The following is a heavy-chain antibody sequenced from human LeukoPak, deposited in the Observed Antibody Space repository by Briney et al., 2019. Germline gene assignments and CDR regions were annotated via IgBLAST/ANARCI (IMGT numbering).Heavy chain of an antibody. V-gene: IGHV1-69*13. CDR2: IIPIFGTA. CDR3: ARGDVAHLFDY. J-gene: IGHJ4*03. Sequence: GASVKVSCKASGGTFSSYAISWVRQAPGQGLEWMGGIIPIFGTANYAQKFQGRVTITADESTSTAYMELSRLRSDDTAVYYCARGDVAHLFDYWGKGTTVTVSS. D-gene: IGHD5-12*01. CDR1: GGTFSSYA.